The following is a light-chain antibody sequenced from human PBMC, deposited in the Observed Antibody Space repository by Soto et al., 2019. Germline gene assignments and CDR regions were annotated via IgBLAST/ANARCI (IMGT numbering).Light chain of an antibody. CDR2: GAS. V-gene: IGKV3-15*01. Sequence: EIVLTQSPATLSVSPGERATLSCRASQSISRNLAWYQQKPRQPPRLLIYGASTRATGIPARFSGSGSGTEFTLTISSLQSEDFAVYYCQQYNNWPPMYTFGQGTELEIK. J-gene: IGKJ2*01. CDR1: QSISRN. CDR3: QQYNNWPPMYT.